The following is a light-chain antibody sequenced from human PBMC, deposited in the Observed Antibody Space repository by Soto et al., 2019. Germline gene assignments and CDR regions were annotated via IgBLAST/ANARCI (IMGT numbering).Light chain of an antibody. CDR3: QQRSNWPPIT. J-gene: IGKJ5*01. CDR1: RSVSNY. Sequence: IVLTQSPATLSLSPAERATLSCRASRSVSNYLAWYQQKPGQAPRLLIYDASNRATGIPARFSGSGSGTDFTLTISSLEPEDFAVYYCQQRSNWPPITFGQGTRLEI. V-gene: IGKV3-11*01. CDR2: DAS.